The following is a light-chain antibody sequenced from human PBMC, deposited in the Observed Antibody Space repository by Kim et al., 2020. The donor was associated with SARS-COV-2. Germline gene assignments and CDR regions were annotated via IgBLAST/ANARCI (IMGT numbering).Light chain of an antibody. CDR2: GRN. CDR3: NSRDSSGNHWV. CDR1: SLRSYY. Sequence: ALGQTVRITCQGDSLRSYYASWYQQKPGQAPVLVFYGRNNRPSGIPDRFSCSSSGNTASLTITGAQAEDEADYYCNSRDSSGNHWVFGGGTKLTVL. V-gene: IGLV3-19*01. J-gene: IGLJ3*02.